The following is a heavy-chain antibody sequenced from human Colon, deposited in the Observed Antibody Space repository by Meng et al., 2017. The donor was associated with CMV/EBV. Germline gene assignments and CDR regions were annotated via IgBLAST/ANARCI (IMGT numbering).Heavy chain of an antibody. Sequence: GSGFTFSNYAMSWVRQAPGKGLEWLSVISGGGTNTYYADSVKGRFTISRDNSKNTVYLQMNSLEAEDTALYYCAKGREYIDFWSGFTWGQGTLVTVSS. CDR2: ISGGGTNT. V-gene: IGHV3-23*01. D-gene: IGHD3-3*01. J-gene: IGHJ4*02. CDR3: AKGREYIDFWSGFT. CDR1: GFTFSNYA.